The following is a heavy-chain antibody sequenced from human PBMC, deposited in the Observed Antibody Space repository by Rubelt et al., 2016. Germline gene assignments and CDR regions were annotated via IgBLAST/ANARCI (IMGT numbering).Heavy chain of an antibody. CDR1: TFSSYA. D-gene: IGHD4-17*01. Sequence: TFSSYAMHWVRQAPGKGLEWVAVISYDGSNKYYADSVKGRFTISRDNSKNTLYLQMNSLRAEDTAVYYCAREDYGDYNYWGQGTLVTVSS. V-gene: IGHV3-30*04. CDR3: AREDYGDYNY. CDR2: ISYDGSNK. J-gene: IGHJ4*02.